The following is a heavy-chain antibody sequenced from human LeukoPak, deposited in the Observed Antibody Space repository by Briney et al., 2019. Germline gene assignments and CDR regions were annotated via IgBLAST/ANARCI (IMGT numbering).Heavy chain of an antibody. Sequence: PGGSLRLSCAASGFTFSSYWMGWVRQAPGKGLEWVANIKQDGSEKYYVDSVKGRFTISRDNAKNSLYLQMNSLRAEDTALYYCAKAAAAPGFDFWGQGTLVTVSS. CDR3: AKAAAAPGFDF. J-gene: IGHJ4*02. CDR1: GFTFSSYW. V-gene: IGHV3-7*03. CDR2: IKQDGSEK. D-gene: IGHD6-13*01.